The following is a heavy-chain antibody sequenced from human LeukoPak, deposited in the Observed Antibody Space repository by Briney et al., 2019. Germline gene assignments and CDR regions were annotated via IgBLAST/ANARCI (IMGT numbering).Heavy chain of an antibody. J-gene: IGHJ4*02. CDR2: ISDSGGST. CDR3: AKGVRRSSDYSSPVDY. Sequence: PGGSLRLSCSASGFPFSSYAMHWVRQAPGKGLEYVSAISDSGGSTYYADSVKGRFTISRDNSRNTLYLQMNSLRAEDTAVYYCAKGVRRSSDYSSPVDYWGQGTLVTVSS. CDR1: GFPFSSYA. D-gene: IGHD3-22*01. V-gene: IGHV3-23*01.